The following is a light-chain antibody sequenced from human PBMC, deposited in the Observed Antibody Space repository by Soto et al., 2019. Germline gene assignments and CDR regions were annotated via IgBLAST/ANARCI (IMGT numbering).Light chain of an antibody. V-gene: IGKV3-15*01. J-gene: IGKJ4*01. Sequence: EIVMTQYPATLSVSPGERATLSCRASLSVSTNLACYQQKPGQAPRLLIYGASTRATGIPARFSGSGSGTEFTLTISSLQSEDFAVYYCQQYNNWLTFGGGTKVEIK. CDR2: GAS. CDR3: QQYNNWLT. CDR1: LSVSTN.